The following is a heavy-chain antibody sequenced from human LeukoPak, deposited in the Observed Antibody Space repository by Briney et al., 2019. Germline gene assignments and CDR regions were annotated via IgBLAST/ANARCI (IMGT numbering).Heavy chain of an antibody. J-gene: IGHJ4*02. CDR1: GGSISSSSYY. V-gene: IGHV4-39*07. CDR3: ARDARPTYYDFWSGYSLNFDY. D-gene: IGHD3-3*01. Sequence: SETLSLTCTVSGGSISSSSYYWGWIRQPPGKGLEWIGSIYYSGSTYYNPSLKSRVTISVDTSKNQFSLKLSSVTAADTAVYYCARDARPTYYDFWSGYSLNFDYWGQGTLVTVSS. CDR2: IYYSGST.